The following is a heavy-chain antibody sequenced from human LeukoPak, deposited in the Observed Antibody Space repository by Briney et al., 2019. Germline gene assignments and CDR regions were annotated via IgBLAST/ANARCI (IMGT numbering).Heavy chain of an antibody. V-gene: IGHV3-43*02. Sequence: PGGSLRLSCAASGFTFDDYAMHWVRQAPGKGLEWVSLISGDGGSTYYADSVKGRFTISRDNSKNSLYLQMNSLRTEDNALYYCAIGGWMTTVTNDAFDIWGQGTMVTVSS. D-gene: IGHD4-17*01. CDR1: GFTFDDYA. CDR2: ISGDGGST. CDR3: AIGGWMTTVTNDAFDI. J-gene: IGHJ3*02.